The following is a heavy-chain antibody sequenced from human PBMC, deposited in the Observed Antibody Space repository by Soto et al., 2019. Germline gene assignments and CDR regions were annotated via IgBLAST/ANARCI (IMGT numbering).Heavy chain of an antibody. CDR1: GGTFSSNA. J-gene: IGHJ6*02. CDR2: IIPMFAIV. Sequence: ASVKVSCKASGGTFSSNAISWVRQAPGQGLEWMGAIIPMFAIVNNAEKSQGRVTITADESTSTAYMELSSLRSDDTAVYYCARGITNFGVSTMDVWGQGTTVTVSS. V-gene: IGHV1-69*13. D-gene: IGHD3-3*01. CDR3: ARGITNFGVSTMDV.